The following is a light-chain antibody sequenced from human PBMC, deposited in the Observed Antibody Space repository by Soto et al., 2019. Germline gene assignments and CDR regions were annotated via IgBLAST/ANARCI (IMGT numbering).Light chain of an antibody. CDR3: QQYVSSPWT. CDR2: GAS. V-gene: IGKV3-20*01. Sequence: EIVLTQSPGTLSLSPGERATLSCRASQSLSSIYLAWYQQKPGQAPRLLIYGASTRAIGIPDRFGGSGSGTDFTLTISRLEPEDFAVYYCQQYVSSPWTFGQGTKVETK. J-gene: IGKJ1*01. CDR1: QSLSSIY.